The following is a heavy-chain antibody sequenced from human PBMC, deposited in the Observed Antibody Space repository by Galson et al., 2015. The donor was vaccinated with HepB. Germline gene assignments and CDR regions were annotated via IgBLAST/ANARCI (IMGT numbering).Heavy chain of an antibody. V-gene: IGHV1-69-2*01. Sequence: VKVSCKASGGTFSSYAISWVRQAPGQGLEWMGLVDPEDGETIYAEKFQGRVTITADTSTDTAYMELSSLRSEDTAVYYCATVPVGAINHDAFDIWGQGTMVTVSS. CDR2: VDPEDGET. J-gene: IGHJ3*02. CDR3: ATVPVGAINHDAFDI. D-gene: IGHD1-26*01. CDR1: GGTFSSYA.